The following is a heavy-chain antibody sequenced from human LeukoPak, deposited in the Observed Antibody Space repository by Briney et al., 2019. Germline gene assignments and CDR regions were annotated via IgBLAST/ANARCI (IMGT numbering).Heavy chain of an antibody. CDR1: GFTVSTNY. V-gene: IGHV3-66*01. CDR3: AAQGGSGDLRY. J-gene: IGHJ4*02. CDR2: IYSGGST. D-gene: IGHD4-17*01. Sequence: GGSLRLSCGASGFTVSTNYMSWVRQAPGKGLEWVSIIYSGGSTYYADSVKGRFTISRDNSKNTLYLQMSSLKTEDTAVYYCAAQGGSGDLRYWGQGTLVTVSS.